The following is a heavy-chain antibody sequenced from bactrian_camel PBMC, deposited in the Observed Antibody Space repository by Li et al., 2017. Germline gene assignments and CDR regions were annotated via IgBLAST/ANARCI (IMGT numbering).Heavy chain of an antibody. J-gene: IGHJ4*01. CDR3: ASMSTGNLDNY. CDR2: VYIDGGKT. CDR1: VRLNC. D-gene: IGHD5*01. Sequence: VQLVESGGGSVEAGGSLRLSCEGSVRLNCMAWFRQVPGKEREGIVYIDGGKTWYADSVEGRFTATRDNTQNTLYLQLNSLKTEDTALYYCASMSTGNLDNYWGQGTQVTVS. V-gene: IGHV3S6*01.